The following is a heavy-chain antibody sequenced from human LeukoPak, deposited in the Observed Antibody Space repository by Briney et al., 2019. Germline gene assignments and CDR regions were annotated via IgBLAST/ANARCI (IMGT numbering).Heavy chain of an antibody. D-gene: IGHD2-2*01. Sequence: SETLSLTCTVSGGSIISYYWTWIRQPAGKGRKWIGRIYSSGSSNYNPSLKSRVTMSVDTSKNQFSLKLSSVTAADTAVYYCARQLPAASWFDPWGQGTLVTVS. J-gene: IGHJ5*02. CDR3: ARQLPAASWFDP. CDR1: GGSIISYY. CDR2: IYSSGSS. V-gene: IGHV4-4*07.